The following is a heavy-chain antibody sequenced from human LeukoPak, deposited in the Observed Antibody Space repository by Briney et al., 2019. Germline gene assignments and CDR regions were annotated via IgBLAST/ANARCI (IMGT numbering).Heavy chain of an antibody. Sequence: VASVKVSCKASGGTFSSYAISWVRQAPGQGLEWMGGIIPIFGTANYAQKFQGRVTITADESTSTAYMELSSLRSEDTAVYYCARDDCSGGSCLGYYYGMDVWGQGTTVTVSS. CDR2: IIPIFGTA. CDR1: GGTFSSYA. D-gene: IGHD2-15*01. V-gene: IGHV1-69*01. J-gene: IGHJ6*02. CDR3: ARDDCSGGSCLGYYYGMDV.